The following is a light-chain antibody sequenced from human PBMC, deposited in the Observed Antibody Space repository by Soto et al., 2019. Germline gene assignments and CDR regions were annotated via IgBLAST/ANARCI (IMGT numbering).Light chain of an antibody. CDR3: VLYMGSGISV. Sequence: QTVVTQEQSFSVSPGGTVTLTCGLTSGSVSTTYSPSWYQQTPGQAPRTLIYSTNTRSSGVPDRFSGSILGDKAALTITGAQADDESDYYCVLYMGSGISVFGGGTKLTVL. CDR1: SGSVSTTYS. J-gene: IGLJ3*02. V-gene: IGLV8-61*01. CDR2: STN.